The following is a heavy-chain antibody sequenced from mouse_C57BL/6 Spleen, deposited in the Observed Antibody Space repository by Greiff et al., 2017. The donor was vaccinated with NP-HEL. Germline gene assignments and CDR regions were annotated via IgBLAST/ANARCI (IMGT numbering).Heavy chain of an antibody. CDR3: GLSTMVTTDAMDY. V-gene: IGHV1-11*01. CDR1: GYTFTDHI. CDR2: IYPVSGET. Sequence: VQLVESGAELASPGASVTLSCKASGYTFTDHIMNWVKKRPGQGLEWIGRIYPVSGETNYNQKFMGKATFSVDRSSSTVYMVLNSLTSEDPAVYYCGLSTMVTTDAMDYWGQGTSVTVSS. D-gene: IGHD2-2*01. J-gene: IGHJ4*01.